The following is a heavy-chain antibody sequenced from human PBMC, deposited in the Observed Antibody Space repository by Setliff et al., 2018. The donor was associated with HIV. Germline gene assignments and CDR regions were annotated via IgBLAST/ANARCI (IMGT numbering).Heavy chain of an antibody. J-gene: IGHJ5*02. CDR3: ARTSTTTGTTLNWFDP. V-gene: IGHV3-15*01. Sequence: GGSLRLSCAASGFTFTSAWMTWVRQAPGKGLEWVGHIKSEFNGGTTDYAAPVKGRFTISRDNAKNSLYLQMNSLRVEDTAVYYCARTSTTTGTTLNWFDPWGQGTLVTVSS. CDR2: IKSEFNGGTT. CDR1: GFTFTSAW. D-gene: IGHD1-1*01.